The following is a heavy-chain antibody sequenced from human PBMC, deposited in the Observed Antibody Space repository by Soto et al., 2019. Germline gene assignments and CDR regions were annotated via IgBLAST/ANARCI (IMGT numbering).Heavy chain of an antibody. CDR2: ISWNSGSI. CDR1: GFTFDDYA. Sequence: EVQLVESGGGLVQPGRSLRLSCAASGFTFDDYAMHWVRQAPGKGLEWVSGISWNSGSIGYADSVKGRFTISRDNAKNSLYLQMNSLRAEDTALYYCAKDRRGDYTGGSLDYWGQGPLVTVSS. CDR3: AKDRRGDYTGGSLDY. V-gene: IGHV3-9*01. D-gene: IGHD4-17*01. J-gene: IGHJ4*02.